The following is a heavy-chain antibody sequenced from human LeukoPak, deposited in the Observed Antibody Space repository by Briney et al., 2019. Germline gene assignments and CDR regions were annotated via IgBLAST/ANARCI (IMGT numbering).Heavy chain of an antibody. CDR3: ARSRGRIYYYYGMDV. CDR2: IYGDGST. CDR1: GGSITSYY. J-gene: IGHJ6*02. Sequence: SETLSLTCTVSGGSITSYYWTWIRQPPGKGLEWIGFIYGDGSTKYNPSLKSRVTMSVDTSKNQFSLKLSSVTAADTAVYYCARSRGRIYYYYGMDVWGQGATVTVSS. D-gene: IGHD1-14*01. V-gene: IGHV4-59*08.